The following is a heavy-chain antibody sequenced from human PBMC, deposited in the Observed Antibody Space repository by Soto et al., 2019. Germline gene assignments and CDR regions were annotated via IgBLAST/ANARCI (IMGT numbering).Heavy chain of an antibody. Sequence: EVQLVESGGGLVKPGGSLRLSCAASGFTFSSYNMNWVRQAPGKGLEWVSSISGSSNHIFHADSVKGRFPIARDNAKNSRYLQMTSLRAEDTAVYYCAKDRGHGSPVTGGLDVWGQGTTVTVS. CDR2: ISGSSNHI. V-gene: IGHV3-21*06. J-gene: IGHJ6*02. CDR1: GFTFSSYN. CDR3: AKDRGHGSPVTGGLDV. D-gene: IGHD6-19*01.